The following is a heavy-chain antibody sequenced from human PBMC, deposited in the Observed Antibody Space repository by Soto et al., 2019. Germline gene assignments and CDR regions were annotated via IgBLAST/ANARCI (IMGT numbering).Heavy chain of an antibody. Sequence: KPSETLSLTCDVSGDSVTSSNWYIWVRQPPGKRPEWIGEIYHTGSTNYNPSLKGRVTVSLDKSKNQFSLNLSSVTVADTAVYYCARDRFFDPWGRGTLVTVSS. D-gene: IGHD3-3*01. CDR3: ARDRFFDP. J-gene: IGHJ5*02. CDR2: IYHTGST. CDR1: GDSVTSSNW. V-gene: IGHV4-4*02.